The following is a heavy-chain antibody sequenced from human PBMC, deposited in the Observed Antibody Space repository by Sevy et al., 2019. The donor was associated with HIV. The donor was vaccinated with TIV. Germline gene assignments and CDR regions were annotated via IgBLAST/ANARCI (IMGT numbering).Heavy chain of an antibody. D-gene: IGHD1-26*01. CDR3: ARGENDDEFFQY. CDR1: GFIFSNFA. Sequence: GGSLRLSCTVSGFIFSNFAMHWVRQAPGKGLEWVAVTSYDGSHKYYAGSVKGRFTVSRDNSRNILSLEMSSLTRDDTAVYYCARGENDDEFFQYWGQGTLVTVSS. J-gene: IGHJ1*01. CDR2: TSYDGSHK. V-gene: IGHV3-30*04.